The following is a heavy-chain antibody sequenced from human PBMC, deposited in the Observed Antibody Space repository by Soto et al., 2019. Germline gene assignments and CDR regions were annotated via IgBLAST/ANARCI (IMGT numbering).Heavy chain of an antibody. D-gene: IGHD6-6*01. J-gene: IGHJ5*02. CDR2: ISSSGSTT. CDR3: ARVAISIAVPPAENFGFDP. Sequence: EVQLVESGGGLVQPGGSLRLSCAASGFTFSSYEMNWVRQAPGKGLEWVSYISSSGSTTYYEDSVKGRFTIARDNAKNSLYLQMNSLRAEDTAVYYCARVAISIAVPPAENFGFDPWGQGTLVTVSS. CDR1: GFTFSSYE. V-gene: IGHV3-48*03.